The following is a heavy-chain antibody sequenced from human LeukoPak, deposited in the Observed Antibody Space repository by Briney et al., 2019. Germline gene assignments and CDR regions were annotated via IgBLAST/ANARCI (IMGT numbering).Heavy chain of an antibody. D-gene: IGHD5-24*01. J-gene: IGHJ4*02. Sequence: ASVKVSRKASGGTFSSYAISWVRQAPGQGLEWMGRIIPILGIANYAQKFQGRVTITADKSTSTAYMELSSLRSEDTAVYYCARENVEMATIGPYFDYWGQGTLVTVSS. CDR2: IIPILGIA. V-gene: IGHV1-69*04. CDR3: ARENVEMATIGPYFDY. CDR1: GGTFSSYA.